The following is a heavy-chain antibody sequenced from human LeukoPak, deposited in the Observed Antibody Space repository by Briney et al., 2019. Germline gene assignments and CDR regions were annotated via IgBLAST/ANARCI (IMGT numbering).Heavy chain of an antibody. CDR3: AREALVSLGAFDI. Sequence: TGRSLRLSCAASGFIFSNYAMHWVRQAPGKGLEWVAVISYDGSNKYYADSVKGRFTMSRDNSKKMLYLQMSSLRPEDTAVYYCAREALVSLGAFDIWGQGTMVTVSS. CDR1: GFIFSNYA. CDR2: ISYDGSNK. J-gene: IGHJ3*02. V-gene: IGHV3-30*04. D-gene: IGHD3-16*01.